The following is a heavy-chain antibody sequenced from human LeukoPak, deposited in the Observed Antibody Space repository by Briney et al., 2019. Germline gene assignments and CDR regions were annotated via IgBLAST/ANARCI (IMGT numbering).Heavy chain of an antibody. Sequence: GGSLRLSCAASGFTFSRYVMNWVRQAPGKGLEWVSAISVSGDRAYYADSVKGRFTISRDNAKNTLYLQMSSLRVEDTAIYFCAKPLHDHDIYDSWGQGTLVTVSS. D-gene: IGHD3-9*01. CDR1: GFTFSRYV. V-gene: IGHV3-23*01. CDR2: ISVSGDRA. CDR3: AKPLHDHDIYDS. J-gene: IGHJ4*02.